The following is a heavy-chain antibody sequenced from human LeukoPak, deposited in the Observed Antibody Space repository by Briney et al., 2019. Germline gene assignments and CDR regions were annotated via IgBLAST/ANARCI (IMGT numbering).Heavy chain of an antibody. CDR3: ARDFEWGVYDFWSGFGD. CDR1: GFTFSSYA. Sequence: PGGSLRLSCAASGFTFSSYAMSWVRQAPGKGLEWVSAISGSGGSTYYADSVKGRFTISRDNSRDTLYLQMNSLRAEDTAVYYCARDFEWGVYDFWSGFGDWGQGTLVTVSS. CDR2: ISGSGGST. V-gene: IGHV3-23*01. J-gene: IGHJ4*02. D-gene: IGHD3-3*01.